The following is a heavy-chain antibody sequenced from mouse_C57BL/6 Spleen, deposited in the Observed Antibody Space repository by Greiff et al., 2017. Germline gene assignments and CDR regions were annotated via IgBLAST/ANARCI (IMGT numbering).Heavy chain of an antibody. D-gene: IGHD1-1*01. V-gene: IGHV1-81*01. CDR2: IYPRSGNT. CDR3: ARSGTTVVERYYYAMDY. J-gene: IGHJ4*01. CDR1: GYTFTSYG. Sequence: QVQLQQSGAELARPGASVKLSCKASGYTFTSYGISWVKQRTGQGLEWIGEIYPRSGNTYYNEKFKGKATMTADKSSSTAYMELRSLTSEDSAVYFCARSGTTVVERYYYAMDYWGQGTSVTVSS.